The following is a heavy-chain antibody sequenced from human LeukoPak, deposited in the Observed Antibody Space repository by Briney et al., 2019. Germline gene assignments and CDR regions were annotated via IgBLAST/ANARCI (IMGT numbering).Heavy chain of an antibody. D-gene: IGHD3-10*01. J-gene: IGHJ4*02. Sequence: PGRSLRLSCAASGFTFSSYAMHWVRQAPGKGLEWVAVISYDGSNKYYADSVKGQFTISRDNSKNTLNLQMNSLRAEDTAVYYCARDGIGELLGPYDYWGQGTLVTVSS. CDR1: GFTFSSYA. CDR2: ISYDGSNK. CDR3: ARDGIGELLGPYDY. V-gene: IGHV3-30*04.